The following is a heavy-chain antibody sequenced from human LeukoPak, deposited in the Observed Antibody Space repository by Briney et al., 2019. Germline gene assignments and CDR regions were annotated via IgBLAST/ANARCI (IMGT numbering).Heavy chain of an antibody. J-gene: IGHJ4*02. CDR1: GFTFGSSF. Sequence: GGSLRLSCAASGFTFGSSFMTWVRQAPGKGLEWVAVIWYDGSNKYYADSVKGRFTISRDNSKNTLYLQMNSLRAEDTAVYYCARAESIDDDLLDYWGQGTLVTVSS. D-gene: IGHD1-1*01. V-gene: IGHV3-33*08. CDR2: IWYDGSNK. CDR3: ARAESIDDDLLDY.